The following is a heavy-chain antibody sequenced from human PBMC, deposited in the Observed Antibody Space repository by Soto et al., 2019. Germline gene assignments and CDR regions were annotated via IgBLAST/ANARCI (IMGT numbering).Heavy chain of an antibody. J-gene: IGHJ3*02. D-gene: IGHD3-3*01. CDR1: GFTFSSFW. Sequence: GVSLRLCCAASGFTFSSFWRHWVRQAPGKGLVWVSRINSDGSSTSYADSVKGRFTISRDNAKNTLYLQMNSLRAEDTAVYYCARELSAPDFGIDAFDIWGQGTMVTV. V-gene: IGHV3-74*01. CDR3: ARELSAPDFGIDAFDI. CDR2: INSDGSST.